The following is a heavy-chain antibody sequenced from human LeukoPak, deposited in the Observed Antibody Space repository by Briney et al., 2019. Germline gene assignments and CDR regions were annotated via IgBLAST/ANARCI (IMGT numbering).Heavy chain of an antibody. CDR1: GGSITSSSSY. CDR3: ARRTWLANYFDY. Sequence: PSETLSLTCSVSGGSITSSSSYWGWIRQPPGEGLEWIGSISSSGSTYYNPSLKSRVTISVDTSKNQFSLKLSSVTAADTAVYYCARRTWLANYFDYWGQGTLVTVSP. D-gene: IGHD6-19*01. V-gene: IGHV4-39*01. J-gene: IGHJ4*02. CDR2: ISSSGST.